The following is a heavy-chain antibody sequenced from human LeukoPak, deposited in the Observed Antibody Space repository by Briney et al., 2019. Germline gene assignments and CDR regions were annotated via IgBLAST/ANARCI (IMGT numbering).Heavy chain of an antibody. CDR1: GGTFSSYA. J-gene: IGHJ4*02. CDR3: ARGGSLSDPPDY. D-gene: IGHD3-16*01. V-gene: IGHV1-69*13. CDR2: IIPIFGTA. Sequence: GASVKVSCKASGGTFSSYAISWVRQAPGQGLEWMGGIIPIFGTANYAQKFQGRVTITADGSTSTAYMELSSLRSEDTAVYYCARGGSLSDPPDYWGQGTLVTVSS.